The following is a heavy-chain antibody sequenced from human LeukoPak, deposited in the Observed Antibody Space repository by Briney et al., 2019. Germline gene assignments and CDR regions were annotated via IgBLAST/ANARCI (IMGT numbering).Heavy chain of an antibody. CDR2: IYTSGST. D-gene: IGHD3-10*01. CDR1: GGSLSSYY. J-gene: IGHJ4*02. V-gene: IGHV4-4*07. CDR3: SRGFQEGFDY. Sequence: SETLSLICTVSGGSLSSYYWSWVRQPAGKGLEWIGRIYTSGSTNYNPSLKSRVTMSVDTSKNQFSLKLSSVTAADTAVYYCSRGFQEGFDYWGQGTLVTVSS.